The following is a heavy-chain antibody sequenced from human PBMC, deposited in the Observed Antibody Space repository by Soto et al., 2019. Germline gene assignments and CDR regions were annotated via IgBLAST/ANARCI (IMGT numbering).Heavy chain of an antibody. Sequence: EVQLVESGGGLVKPGGSLRLSCAASGFIFSGYNMNWVRQAPGKGLEWVSSITSSSYIQYADSVKGRLTISRDNAKNSLYLQMNSLRAEDTAVYYCARDDCTSTNCYRGFDYWGQGTLVTVSS. V-gene: IGHV3-21*01. D-gene: IGHD2-2*02. J-gene: IGHJ4*02. CDR2: ITSSSYI. CDR1: GFIFSGYN. CDR3: ARDDCTSTNCYRGFDY.